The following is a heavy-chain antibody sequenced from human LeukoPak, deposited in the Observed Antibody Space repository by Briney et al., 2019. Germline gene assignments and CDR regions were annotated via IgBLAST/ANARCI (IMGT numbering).Heavy chain of an antibody. V-gene: IGHV3-21*01. D-gene: IGHD4-17*01. J-gene: IGHJ4*02. CDR1: GFTFSDYA. CDR2: ISSSSSYI. CDR3: AREPFGGTVFDY. Sequence: GSLRLSCTTSGFTFSDYAINWVRQAPGKGLEWVSSISSSSSYIYYADSVKGRFTISRDNAKNSLYLQMNSLRAEDTAVYYCAREPFGGTVFDYWGQGTLVTVSS.